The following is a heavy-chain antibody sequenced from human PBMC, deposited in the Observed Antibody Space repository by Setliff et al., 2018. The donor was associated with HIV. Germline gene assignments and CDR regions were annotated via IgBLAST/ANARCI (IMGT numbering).Heavy chain of an antibody. CDR3: ARGHSHGYGYSGSYGPFDI. Sequence: SVKVSCKASGGTFSSYAINWVRQAHGQGLEWMGGILPMFGTLNFAQKFQGRVTITTDESTSTAYMELNSLRSEDTAVYYCARGHSHGYGYSGSYGPFDIWCQGTMVTVSS. CDR2: ILPMFGTL. V-gene: IGHV1-69*05. J-gene: IGHJ3*02. D-gene: IGHD1-26*01. CDR1: GGTFSSYA.